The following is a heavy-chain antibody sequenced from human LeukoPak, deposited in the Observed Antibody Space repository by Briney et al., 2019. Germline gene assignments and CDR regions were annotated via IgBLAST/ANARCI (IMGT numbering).Heavy chain of an antibody. CDR1: GFTFSSYA. J-gene: IGHJ4*02. V-gene: IGHV3-23*01. D-gene: IGHD4-23*01. Sequence: GGSLRLSCAASGFTFSSYAMTWVRQAPGKGLEWVSVIGRNGGDIQYADSVKGRFTISRDNSKNTLYLQMNSLGAEDTAVYYCAKYAPPTTVVTRFFDYWGQGTLVTVSS. CDR3: AKYAPPTTVVTRFFDY. CDR2: IGRNGGDI.